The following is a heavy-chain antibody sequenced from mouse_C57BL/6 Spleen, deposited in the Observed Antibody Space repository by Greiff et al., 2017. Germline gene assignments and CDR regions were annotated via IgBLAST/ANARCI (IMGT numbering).Heavy chain of an antibody. V-gene: IGHV6-3*01. D-gene: IGHD1-1*01. Sequence: EVKVEESGGGLVQPGGSMKLSCVASGFTFSNYWMNWVRQSPEKGLEWVAQIRLKSDNYATHYAESVKGRFTISRDESKSSGYLQMNNLRAEDTGIYYGTARPVYGSSPRYAMDYWGQGTSVTVSS. CDR1: GFTFSNYW. CDR3: TARPVYGSSPRYAMDY. J-gene: IGHJ4*01. CDR2: IRLKSDNYAT.